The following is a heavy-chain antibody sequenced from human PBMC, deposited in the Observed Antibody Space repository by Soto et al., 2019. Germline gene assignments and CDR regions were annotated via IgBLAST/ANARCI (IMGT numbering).Heavy chain of an antibody. CDR3: AKDGTHYDFWSGYKTVYYYYYMDV. CDR1: GFTFSSYG. J-gene: IGHJ6*03. V-gene: IGHV3-30*18. D-gene: IGHD3-3*01. Sequence: GGSLRLSCAASGFTFSSYGMHWVRQAPGKGLEWVAVISYDGSNKYYADSVKGRFTISRDNSKNTLYLQMNSLRAEDTAVYYCAKDGTHYDFWSGYKTVYYYYYMDVWGKGTTVTVS. CDR2: ISYDGSNK.